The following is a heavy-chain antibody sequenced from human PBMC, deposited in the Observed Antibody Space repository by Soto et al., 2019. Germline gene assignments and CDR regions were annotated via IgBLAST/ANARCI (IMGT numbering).Heavy chain of an antibody. V-gene: IGHV3-9*01. CDR1: GFTFDDYA. J-gene: IGHJ6*02. CDR3: AKEQLAGEVDV. D-gene: IGHD6-6*01. Sequence: DVQLVESGGGLVQPGRSLRLSCAASGFTFDDYAMHWVRQAPGKGLEWVSGIRWNSGSIGYADCVKGRFTISRDNAKNSLYLQMNSLRAEDSALYYCAKEQLAGEVDVWGQGTTVTVSS. CDR2: IRWNSGSI.